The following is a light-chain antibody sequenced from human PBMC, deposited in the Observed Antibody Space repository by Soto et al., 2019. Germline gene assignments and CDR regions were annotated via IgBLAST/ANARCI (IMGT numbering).Light chain of an antibody. Sequence: IQMTQSPSTLSASVGDRVTITCRASQTISNWLAWYQQKPGKAPKLLIYKASTLKSGVPSRFSGSGSGTEFTLTISSLQAEDVAVYYCQQYYSTPRTFGQGTKVDIK. CDR3: QQYYSTPRT. J-gene: IGKJ1*01. V-gene: IGKV1-5*03. CDR1: QTISNW. CDR2: KAS.